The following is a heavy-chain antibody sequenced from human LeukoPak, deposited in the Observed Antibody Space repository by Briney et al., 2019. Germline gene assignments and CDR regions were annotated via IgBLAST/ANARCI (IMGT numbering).Heavy chain of an antibody. J-gene: IGHJ3*02. D-gene: IGHD3-22*01. CDR3: ARRSSYYYDSRGAFDI. CDR1: GGSISSSSYY. Sequence: SSETLSLTCTVSGGSISSSSYYWGWIRQPPGKGLEWIGSIYYSGSTYYNPSLKSRVTISVDTSKNQFSLKLSSVTAADTAVYYCARRSSYYYDSRGAFDIWGQGTMVTVSS. V-gene: IGHV4-39*01. CDR2: IYYSGST.